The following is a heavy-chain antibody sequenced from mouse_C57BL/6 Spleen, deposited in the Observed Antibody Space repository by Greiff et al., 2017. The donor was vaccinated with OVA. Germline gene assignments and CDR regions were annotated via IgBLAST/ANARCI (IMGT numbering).Heavy chain of an antibody. CDR1: GFTFSSYC. CDR3: ATPFYDGPEAGFDY. J-gene: IGHJ3*01. D-gene: IGHD2-3*01. CDR2: ISRCGSYT. Sequence: EVQGVESGGDLVKPGGSLKLSCAASGFTFSSYCMSWVRQTPGQRLEWVATISRCGSYTYYPDSVKGRFTISRDNATNTLYMQMSSLKSEDTATSDCATPFYDGPEAGFDYWGQGTLVTVSA. V-gene: IGHV5-6*01.